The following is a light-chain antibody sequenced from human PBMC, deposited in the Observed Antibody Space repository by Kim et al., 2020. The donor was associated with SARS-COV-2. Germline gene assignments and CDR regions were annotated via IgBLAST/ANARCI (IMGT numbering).Light chain of an antibody. Sequence: ITISCKRPSSDVGGYNFVSWYQQHPGKAPKLMIYDVSNRPSGVSNRFSGSKSGNTASLTISGLQAEDEADYYCSSYTSSSTLYVFGTGTKVTVL. J-gene: IGLJ1*01. CDR3: SSYTSSSTLYV. V-gene: IGLV2-14*03. CDR1: SSDVGGYNF. CDR2: DVS.